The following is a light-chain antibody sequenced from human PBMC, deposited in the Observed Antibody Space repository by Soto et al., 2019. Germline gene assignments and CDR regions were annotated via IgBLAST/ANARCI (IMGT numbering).Light chain of an antibody. CDR3: QQLNGSPWP. CDR2: GAS. V-gene: IGKV1-9*01. J-gene: IGKJ1*01. Sequence: IQLTQSPSSLSASVGDRVTITCRASPAIASFLAWYQQKPGTAPKLLIYGASTLQSGVPSRFSGSRSGTDYALTIASLKPDDFATYYGQQLNGSPWPFGQGNKVELK. CDR1: PAIASF.